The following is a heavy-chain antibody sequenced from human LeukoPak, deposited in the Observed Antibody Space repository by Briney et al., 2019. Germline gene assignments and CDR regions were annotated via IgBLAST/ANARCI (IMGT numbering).Heavy chain of an antibody. CDR2: VDPSSGGT. J-gene: IGHJ4*02. CDR3: ARGLGVSAGTGNY. V-gene: IGHV1-2*02. D-gene: IGHD3/OR15-3a*01. CDR1: GYSFTDFY. Sequence: GASVKVSCKASGYSFTDFYIHWVRQAPGQGLEWMGWVDPSSGGTKYAQKFQGRVTMTGDTSIRTAYMELNTLKSDDTAVYYCARGLGVSAGTGNYWGQGTLVTVSS.